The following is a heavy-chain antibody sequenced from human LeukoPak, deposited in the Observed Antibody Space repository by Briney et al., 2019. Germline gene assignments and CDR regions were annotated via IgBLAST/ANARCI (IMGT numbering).Heavy chain of an antibody. CDR3: ARVSCTNGVCYYFDY. J-gene: IGHJ4*02. CDR1: GGSISSYY. D-gene: IGHD2-8*01. V-gene: IGHV4-59*13. CDR2: IYYSGST. Sequence: SETLSLTCTVPGGSISSYYWSWIRQPPGKGLEWIGYIYYSGSTNYNPSLKSRVTISVDTSKNQFSLKLSSVTAADTAVYYCARVSCTNGVCYYFDYWGQGTLVTVSS.